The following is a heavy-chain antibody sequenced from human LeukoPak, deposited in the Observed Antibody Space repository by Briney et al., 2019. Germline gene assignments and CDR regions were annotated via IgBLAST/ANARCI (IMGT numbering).Heavy chain of an antibody. D-gene: IGHD2-2*01. CDR3: ARDGGYCSSTSCYRLLPNNWFDP. J-gene: IGHJ5*02. V-gene: IGHV1-2*02. CDR2: INPNSGGT. CDR1: GYTFTGYY. Sequence: GASVKVSCKASGYTFTGYYVHWVRQAPGQGLEWMGWINPNSGGTNYAQKFQGRVTMTRDTSISTAYMELSRLRSDDTAVYYCARDGGYCSSTSCYRLLPNNWFDPWGQGTLVTVSS.